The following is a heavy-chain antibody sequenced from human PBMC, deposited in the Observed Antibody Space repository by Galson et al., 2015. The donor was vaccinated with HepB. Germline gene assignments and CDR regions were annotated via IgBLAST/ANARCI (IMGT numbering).Heavy chain of an antibody. CDR2: ISYDGSNK. D-gene: IGHD4-17*01. Sequence: SLRLSCAASGFTFGSYAMHWVRQAPGKGLEWVAVISYDGSNKYYADSVKGRFTISRDNSKNTLYLQMHSLRAEDTAVYYCARAGDYGDLFDYWGQGTLVTVSS. V-gene: IGHV3-30*04. CDR1: GFTFGSYA. CDR3: ARAGDYGDLFDY. J-gene: IGHJ4*02.